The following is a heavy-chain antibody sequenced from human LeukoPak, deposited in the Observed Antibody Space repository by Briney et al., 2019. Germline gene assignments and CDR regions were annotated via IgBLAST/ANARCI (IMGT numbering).Heavy chain of an antibody. J-gene: IGHJ4*02. V-gene: IGHV4-30-4*07. Sequence: KPSQTLSLTCAVSGGSISSGGYSWSWIRQPPGKGLEWIGYIYYSGSTYYNPSLKSRVTISVDTSKNQFSLKLSSVTAADTAVYYCATGWGLQYSATYEYWGQGTLVTVSS. D-gene: IGHD4-11*01. CDR3: ATGWGLQYSATYEY. CDR2: IYYSGST. CDR1: GGSISSGGYS.